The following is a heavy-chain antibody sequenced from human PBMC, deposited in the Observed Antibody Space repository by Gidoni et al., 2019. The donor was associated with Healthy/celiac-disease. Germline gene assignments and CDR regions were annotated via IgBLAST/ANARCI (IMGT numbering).Heavy chain of an antibody. CDR2: ISGSGGST. CDR1: GFTFSCYA. Sequence: EVQLLESGGGLVQPGGSLRLSCAASGFTFSCYAMSWVRQAPGKGLGWVSAISGSGGSTYYADSVKGRFTISRDKSKNTLYLQMNSLRAEDTAVYYCAKDALSYCGGDCYTDYWGQGTLVTVSS. J-gene: IGHJ4*02. D-gene: IGHD2-21*02. CDR3: AKDALSYCGGDCYTDY. V-gene: IGHV3-23*01.